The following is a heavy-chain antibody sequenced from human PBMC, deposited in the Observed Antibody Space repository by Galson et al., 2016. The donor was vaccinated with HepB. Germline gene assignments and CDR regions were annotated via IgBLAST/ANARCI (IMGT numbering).Heavy chain of an antibody. CDR2: IIPIFASP. V-gene: IGHV1-69*13. CDR3: ARPANPSGDDPYYFDY. CDR1: GAMFRNYV. D-gene: IGHD5-12*01. J-gene: IGHJ4*02. Sequence: SVKVSCKASGAMFRNYVIHWVRQAPGQGLEWLGGIIPIFASPNYAQTFQGRVTITADESTTTAYMELSSLTSADTAVYYRARPANPSGDDPYYFDYWGQGTLVTVSS.